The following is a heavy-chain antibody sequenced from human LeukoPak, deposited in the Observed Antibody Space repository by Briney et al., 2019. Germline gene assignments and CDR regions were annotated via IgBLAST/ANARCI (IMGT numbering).Heavy chain of an antibody. D-gene: IGHD3-22*01. CDR1: GGSISTYSYY. J-gene: IGHJ4*02. V-gene: IGHV4-39*07. CDR2: IYHSGST. CDR3: ARVDTYDYYDSSGSPKRAFDY. Sequence: SETLSLTCTVSGGSISTYSYYWGWIRQPPGKGLEWVGNIYHSGSTYYNPSLKSRVTISVDTSKNQFSLKLSSVTAADTAVYYCARVDTYDYYDSSGSPKRAFDYWGQGTLVTVHS.